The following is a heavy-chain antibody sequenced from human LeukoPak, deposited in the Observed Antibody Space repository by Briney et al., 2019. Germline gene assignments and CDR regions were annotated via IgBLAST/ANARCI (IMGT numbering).Heavy chain of an antibody. D-gene: IGHD3-3*01. Sequence: GGSLRLSCAASGFTFSSYSMNWVRQAPGKGLEWVSSISSSGSTIYYADSVKGRFTISRDNAKNSLYLQMNSLRAEDTAVYYCAKKGTTVTIFGVVLIGSYFDYWGQGTLVTVSS. CDR2: ISSSGSTI. CDR1: GFTFSSYS. V-gene: IGHV3-21*04. J-gene: IGHJ4*02. CDR3: AKKGTTVTIFGVVLIGSYFDY.